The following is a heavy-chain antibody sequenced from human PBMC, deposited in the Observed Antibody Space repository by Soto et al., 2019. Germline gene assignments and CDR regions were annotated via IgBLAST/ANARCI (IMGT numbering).Heavy chain of an antibody. J-gene: IGHJ5*02. CDR2: ISSRSSNI. Sequence: SLTLSCAPSVFTFISYSMNWARHAPGKWLEWVASISSRSSNIYYADSVKDRFTISRENAKNSLYLQMNNLRAEDTAVYSCAALAGGVFYWFDPWGQGILVTVSS. CDR1: VFTFISYS. D-gene: IGHD2-21*01. CDR3: AALAGGVFYWFDP. V-gene: IGHV3-21*01.